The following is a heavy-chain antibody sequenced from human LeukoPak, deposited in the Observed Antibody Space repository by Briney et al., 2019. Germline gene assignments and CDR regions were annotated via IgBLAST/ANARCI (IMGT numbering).Heavy chain of an antibody. CDR1: GYSISSGYY. D-gene: IGHD2-15*01. Sequence: PSETLSLTCAVSGYSISSGYYWGWIRQPPGKRLEWIGSIYHSGSTYYNPSLKSRVTISVDTSKNQFSLKLSSVTAADTAVYYCARPAATGYYFDYWGQGTLVTVPS. V-gene: IGHV4-38-2*01. CDR3: ARPAATGYYFDY. CDR2: IYHSGST. J-gene: IGHJ4*02.